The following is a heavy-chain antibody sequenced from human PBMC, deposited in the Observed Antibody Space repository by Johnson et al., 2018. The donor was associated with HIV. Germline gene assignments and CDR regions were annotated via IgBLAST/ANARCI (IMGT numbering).Heavy chain of an antibody. CDR1: GFTFDDYA. Sequence: LRLSCAASGFTFDDYAMHWVRQAPGKGLAWVSYISSSGSTIFYADSVRGRFTISRDNAKNSLYLQMNSLRAEDTAVYYCARIPGSGWEHDVFDIWGQGTMVTVSS. J-gene: IGHJ3*02. V-gene: IGHV3-11*04. D-gene: IGHD6-19*01. CDR3: ARIPGSGWEHDVFDI. CDR2: ISSSGSTI.